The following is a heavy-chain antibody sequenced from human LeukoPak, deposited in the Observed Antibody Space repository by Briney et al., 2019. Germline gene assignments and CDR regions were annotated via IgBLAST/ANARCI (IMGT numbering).Heavy chain of an antibody. CDR1: GYRFTSNW. Sequence: GESLKISCKASGYRFTSNWIGWVRQMPGKGLEWVGIIYPDDSDSRYSPSLQGQVVISADRSISTAYLQWGSLKASDTAMYYCARGDSSGWYGDYYGMDVWGQGTTVTVSS. V-gene: IGHV5-51*01. CDR3: ARGDSSGWYGDYYGMDV. CDR2: IYPDDSDS. J-gene: IGHJ6*02. D-gene: IGHD6-19*01.